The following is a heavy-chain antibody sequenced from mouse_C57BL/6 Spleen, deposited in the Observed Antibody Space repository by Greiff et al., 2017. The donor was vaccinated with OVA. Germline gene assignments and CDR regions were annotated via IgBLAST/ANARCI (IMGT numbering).Heavy chain of an antibody. V-gene: IGHV1-55*01. D-gene: IGHD1-1*01. Sequence: VKLVESGAELVKPGASVKMSCKASGYTFTSYWITWVKQRPGQGLEWIGDIYPGSGSTNYNEKFKSKATLTVDTSSSTAYMQLSSLTSEDSAVYYCARGGSPDYWGQGTTLTVSS. CDR3: ARGGSPDY. CDR1: GYTFTSYW. CDR2: IYPGSGST. J-gene: IGHJ2*01.